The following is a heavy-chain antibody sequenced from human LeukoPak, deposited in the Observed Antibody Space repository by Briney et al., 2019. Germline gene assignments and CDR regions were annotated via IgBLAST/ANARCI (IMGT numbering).Heavy chain of an antibody. CDR2: TYFSGST. CDR1: GGSISTYY. D-gene: IGHD6-13*01. J-gene: IGHJ4*02. CDR3: ARDGAGGKMAY. Sequence: SETLSLTCTVSGGSISTYYWSWIRQPPGKGLEWIGYTYFSGSTNYNPSLRSRVTISVDTSKNQFSLKLSSVTAADTAVYYCARDGAGGKMAYWRQGTLVTVSS. V-gene: IGHV4-59*01.